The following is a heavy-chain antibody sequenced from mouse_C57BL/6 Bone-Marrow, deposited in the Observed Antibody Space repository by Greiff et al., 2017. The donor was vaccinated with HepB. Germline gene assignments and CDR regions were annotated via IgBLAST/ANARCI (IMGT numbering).Heavy chain of an antibody. V-gene: IGHV5-2*01. CDR2: INSDGGST. Sequence: EVMLVESGGGLVQPGESLKLSCESNEYEFPSHDMSWVRKTPEKRLELVAAINSDGGSTYYPDTMERRFIISRDNTKKTLYLQMSSLRSEDTALYYCARHGENYYGSSGYFDVWGTGTTVTVSS. CDR3: ARHGENYYGSSGYFDV. CDR1: EYEFPSHD. D-gene: IGHD1-1*01. J-gene: IGHJ1*03.